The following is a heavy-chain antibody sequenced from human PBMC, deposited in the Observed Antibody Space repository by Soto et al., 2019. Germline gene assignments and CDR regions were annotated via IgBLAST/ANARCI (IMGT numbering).Heavy chain of an antibody. J-gene: IGHJ4*02. CDR2: ISGSGGST. V-gene: IGHV3-23*01. CDR1: GVTFSSYA. CDR3: ANAWGYSSGWQFDY. D-gene: IGHD6-19*01. Sequence: PGGSLRLSCAASGVTFSSYAMSWVRQAPGKGLEWVSAISGSGGSTYYADSVKGRFTISRDNSKNTLYLQMNSLRAEDTAVYYCANAWGYSSGWQFDYWGQGTLVTVSS.